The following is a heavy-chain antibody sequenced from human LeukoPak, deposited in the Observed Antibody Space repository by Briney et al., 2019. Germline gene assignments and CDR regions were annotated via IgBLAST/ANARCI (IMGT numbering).Heavy chain of an antibody. CDR1: GYSISSSNW. Sequence: SETLSLTCAVSGYSISSSNWWGWIRQPPGKGLEWIGYIYYSGSIYYNPSLKSRVTMSVDTSKNQFSLKLSSVTAADTAVFFCAREGILGAIDYWGQGTLVTVSS. CDR3: AREGILGAIDY. J-gene: IGHJ4*02. CDR2: IYYSGSI. D-gene: IGHD1-26*01. V-gene: IGHV4-28*03.